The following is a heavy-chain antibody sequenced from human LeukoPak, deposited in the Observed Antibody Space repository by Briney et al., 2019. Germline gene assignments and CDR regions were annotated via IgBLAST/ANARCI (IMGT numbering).Heavy chain of an antibody. J-gene: IGHJ4*02. Sequence: PSETLSLTCAVSGASIRSNSWWSWVRQPPGKGLEWIGEIFHTGNTNYNPSLKSRVTISVDMSNNHFSLNLNSVTAADTAVYYCARDDRSFGGAARSDYWGQGTLVTASS. CDR3: ARDDRSFGGAARSDY. D-gene: IGHD1-26*01. CDR2: IFHTGNT. CDR1: GASIRSNSW. V-gene: IGHV4-4*02.